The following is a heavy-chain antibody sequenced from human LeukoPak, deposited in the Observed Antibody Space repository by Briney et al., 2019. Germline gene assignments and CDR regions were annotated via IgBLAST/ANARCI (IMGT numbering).Heavy chain of an antibody. D-gene: IGHD2-21*01. CDR1: GFTFSRYS. CDR2: ISSSSSYI. CDR3: TTVTFCGGESSCVFDY. V-gene: IGHV3-21*03. Sequence: PGGSLRLSCAASGFTFSRYSMNWVRQAPGKGLEWVSSISSSSSYIYYANSVKGRFTISRDNAKNSLYLQMNSLKTEDTAVYYCTTVTFCGGESSCVFDYWGQGTLVTVSS. J-gene: IGHJ4*02.